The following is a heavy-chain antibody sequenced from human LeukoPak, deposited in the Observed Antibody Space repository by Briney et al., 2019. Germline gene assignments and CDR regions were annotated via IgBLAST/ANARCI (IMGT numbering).Heavy chain of an antibody. CDR1: GFTLSSYW. V-gene: IGHV3-74*01. Sequence: GGSLRLSCAASGFTLSSYWMSWVRQAPGKGLEWVSRINSDGSSTSYADSVKGRFTISRDNAKNTLYLQMNSLRAEDTAVYYCARVVATTEDYYFDYWGQGTLVTVSS. CDR2: INSDGSST. J-gene: IGHJ4*02. CDR3: ARVVATTEDYYFDY. D-gene: IGHD5-12*01.